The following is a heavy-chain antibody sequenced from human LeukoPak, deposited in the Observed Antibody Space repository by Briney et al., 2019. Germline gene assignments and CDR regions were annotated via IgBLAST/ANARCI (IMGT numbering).Heavy chain of an antibody. CDR1: GLTFSSYE. V-gene: IGHV3-48*03. D-gene: IGHD6-6*01. J-gene: IGHJ4*02. CDR3: AREISISIAARGGFDY. Sequence: GGSLRLSCAASGLTFSSYEMNWVRQAPGKGLEWVSYISSSGSTIYYADSVKGRFTISRDNAKNSLYLQMNSLRAEDTALYYCAREISISIAARGGFDYWGQGTLVTVSS. CDR2: ISSSGSTI.